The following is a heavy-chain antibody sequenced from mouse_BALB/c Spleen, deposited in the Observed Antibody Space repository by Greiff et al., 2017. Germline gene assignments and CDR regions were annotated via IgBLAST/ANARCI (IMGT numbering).Heavy chain of an antibody. Sequence: VQLQQSGPDLVAPSQSLSITCTVSGFSLTSYGVHWVRQPPGKGLEWLVVIWSDGSTTYNSALKSRLSISKDNSKSQVFLKMNSLQTDDTAMYYCARHGGYRWYFDVWGAGTTVTVSS. J-gene: IGHJ1*01. V-gene: IGHV2-6-2*01. CDR2: IWSDGST. CDR3: ARHGGYRWYFDV. CDR1: GFSLTSYG. D-gene: IGHD1-1*02.